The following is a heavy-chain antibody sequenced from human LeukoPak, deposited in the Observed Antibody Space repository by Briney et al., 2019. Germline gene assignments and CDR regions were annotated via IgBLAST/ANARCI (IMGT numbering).Heavy chain of an antibody. CDR2: ISAYNGHT. J-gene: IGHJ4*02. CDR1: GYTFSNYG. Sequence: ASVKVSCKASGYTFSNYGLSWVRQAPGQGLEWIGWISAYNGHTNYAQKLQGRVTLTTDTFTSTAYMGLRSLRSDDTAVYFCAKLDYYDSNGYPLFDYWGQGTLVTVSS. D-gene: IGHD3-22*01. V-gene: IGHV1-18*01. CDR3: AKLDYYDSNGYPLFDY.